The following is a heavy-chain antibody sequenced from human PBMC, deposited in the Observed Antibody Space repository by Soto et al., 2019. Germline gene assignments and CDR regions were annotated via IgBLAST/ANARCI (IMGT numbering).Heavy chain of an antibody. V-gene: IGHV4-59*01. D-gene: IGHD6-13*01. J-gene: IGHJ4*02. CDR3: ARGRSRYFDY. CDR1: SGTISSYY. Sequence: ESLCGVCTASSGTISSYYRSWIRQPPGKGLEWIGYIYYSGNTNYNPSLKSRVTISVDTSKKQFSLKLSSVTAADTDVYYCARGRSRYFDYWGQGTQVTVSS. CDR2: IYYSGNT.